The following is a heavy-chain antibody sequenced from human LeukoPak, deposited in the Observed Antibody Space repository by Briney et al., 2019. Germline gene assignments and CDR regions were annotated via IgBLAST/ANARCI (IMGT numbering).Heavy chain of an antibody. CDR2: IYYSGSA. CDR3: AREVYYYDSSGYPYYFDY. CDR1: GGSISSGDYY. Sequence: SQTLSLTCTVSGGSISSGDYYWSWIRQPPGKGLEWIGYIYYSGSAYYNPSLKSRVTISLDTSKNQFSLKLSSVTAADTAVYYCAREVYYYDSSGYPYYFDYWGQGTLVTVSS. J-gene: IGHJ4*02. V-gene: IGHV4-30-4*01. D-gene: IGHD3-22*01.